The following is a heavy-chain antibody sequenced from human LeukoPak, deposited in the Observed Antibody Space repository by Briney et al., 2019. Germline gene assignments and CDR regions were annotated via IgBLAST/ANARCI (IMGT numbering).Heavy chain of an antibody. CDR2: ISGSGGST. D-gene: IGHD1-26*01. CDR3: AKGGSRIVGATELDY. J-gene: IGHJ4*02. Sequence: PGGSLRLSCAASGFTFSSYAMSWVRQAPGKGLEWVSAISGSGGSTYYADSVKGRFTISRDNSKNTLYLQMNSLRAEDTAVYYCAKGGSRIVGATELDYWGQGTLVTVSS. V-gene: IGHV3-23*01. CDR1: GFTFSSYA.